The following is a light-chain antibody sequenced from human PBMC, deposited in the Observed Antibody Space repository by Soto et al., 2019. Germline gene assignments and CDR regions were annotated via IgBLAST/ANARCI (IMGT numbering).Light chain of an antibody. CDR2: KAY. CDR3: QQYNTYPLT. CDR1: QSISTW. Sequence: DIQMTQSPSTLSASVGDRVTITCRASQSISTWLAWYQQKPGKAPKLLIYKAYSLESGVPSRFSGSGSGTEFTLTISSLQPDDFATYYCQQYNTYPLTLGGGTTVEIK. V-gene: IGKV1-5*03. J-gene: IGKJ4*01.